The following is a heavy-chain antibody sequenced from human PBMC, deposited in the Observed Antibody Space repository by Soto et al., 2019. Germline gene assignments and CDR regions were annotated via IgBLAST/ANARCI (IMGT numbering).Heavy chain of an antibody. D-gene: IGHD1-26*01. CDR2: VYYTGST. CDR1: GASIRSTDYY. Sequence: SETLSLTCTVSGASIRSTDYYWSWIRQAPGKGLEWIGYVYYTGSTNYNPSLKSRVTISVDTSKNQFSLKLSSVTAADTAMYYCARVSSGSSLYYFDYWGQGTLVTVSS. J-gene: IGHJ4*02. V-gene: IGHV4-61*08. CDR3: ARVSSGSSLYYFDY.